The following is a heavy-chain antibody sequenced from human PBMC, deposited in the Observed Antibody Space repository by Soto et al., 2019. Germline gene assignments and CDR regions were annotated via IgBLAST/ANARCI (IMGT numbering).Heavy chain of an antibody. D-gene: IGHD1-26*01. J-gene: IGHJ4*02. CDR1: GYTFTSYG. Sequence: QVPLVQSGAEVKKPRASVKVSCKASGYTFTSYGISWVRQAPGQGLEWMGWISAYNGNTNYAQKLQGRVTMTTDTSTSTAYMELRRLRSDDTAVYYGARDLPHSGSYNHGYWGQRTLVTVSS. CDR3: ARDLPHSGSYNHGY. CDR2: ISAYNGNT. V-gene: IGHV1-18*01.